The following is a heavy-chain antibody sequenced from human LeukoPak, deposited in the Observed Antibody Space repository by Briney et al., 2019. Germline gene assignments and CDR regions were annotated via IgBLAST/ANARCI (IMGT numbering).Heavy chain of an antibody. D-gene: IGHD1-26*01. CDR2: INSDGSST. Sequence: PGGSLRLSCAASGFTFSSYWMHWVRQAPGKGLVWVSRINSDGSSTSYADSVKGRFTISRDNAKNTLYLQMNNLRAEDTAVYYCARVGRELTIDYWGQGTLVTVSS. CDR1: GFTFSSYW. J-gene: IGHJ4*02. CDR3: ARVGRELTIDY. V-gene: IGHV3-74*01.